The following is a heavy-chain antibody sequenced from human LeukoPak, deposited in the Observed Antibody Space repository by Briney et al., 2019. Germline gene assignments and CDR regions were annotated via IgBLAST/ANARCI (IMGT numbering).Heavy chain of an antibody. CDR3: APWSGGGGY. CDR2: ISGSGGST. CDR1: GFTFSTYA. J-gene: IGHJ4*02. V-gene: IGHV3-23*01. D-gene: IGHD3-3*01. Sequence: PGGSLRLSCTASGFTFSTYAMSWVRQAPGKGLEWVSAISGSGGSTYYADSVKDRFTISRDNSKNTLYLQMNSLRAEDTAVYYCAPWSGGGGYWGQGTLVTVSS.